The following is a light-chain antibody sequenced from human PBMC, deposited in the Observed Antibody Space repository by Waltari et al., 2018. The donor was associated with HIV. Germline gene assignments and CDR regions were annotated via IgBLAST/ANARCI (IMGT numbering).Light chain of an antibody. Sequence: EIVMTQSPATLSVFPGERATLSCRASQSVSSNLAWYQQKPGQAPRPLIYGESTRATGIPARFSGSGSGTEFTLTISGLQSEDFAVYYCQHYNHGPPLTFGGGTKVEIK. CDR3: QHYNHGPPLT. J-gene: IGKJ4*01. CDR2: GES. CDR1: QSVSSN. V-gene: IGKV3-15*01.